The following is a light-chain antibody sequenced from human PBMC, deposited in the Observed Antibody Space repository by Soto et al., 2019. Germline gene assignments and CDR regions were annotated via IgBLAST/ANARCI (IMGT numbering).Light chain of an antibody. CDR1: QSVSSSY. Sequence: EIVMTQSPATLSVSPRERPTLSCRASQSVSSSYLAWYQQKPGQAPRLLIYGASNRATGIPARFSGSGSGTDFTLTISSLEPEDFAVYYCHQRSKWLTFGGGTKVDIK. V-gene: IGKV3D-20*02. CDR3: HQRSKWLT. CDR2: GAS. J-gene: IGKJ4*01.